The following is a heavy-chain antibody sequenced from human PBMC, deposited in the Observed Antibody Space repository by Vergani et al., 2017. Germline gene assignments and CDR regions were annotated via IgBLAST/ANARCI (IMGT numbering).Heavy chain of an antibody. CDR1: GGSISSYY. CDR2: IYYSGST. D-gene: IGHD6-13*01. CDR3: ARGDGYSSSWYVDY. V-gene: IGHV4-59*01. Sequence: QVQLQESGPGLVKPSETLSLTCTVSGGSISSYYWSWIRQPPGKRLEWIGYIYYSGSTNYNPSLKSRVTISVDTSKNQFSLKLSSVTAADTAVYYCARGDGYSSSWYVDYWGQGTLVTVSS. J-gene: IGHJ4*02.